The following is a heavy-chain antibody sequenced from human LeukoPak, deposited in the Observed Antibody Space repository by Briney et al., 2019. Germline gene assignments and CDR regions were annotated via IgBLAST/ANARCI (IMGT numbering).Heavy chain of an antibody. CDR2: IWYDGSSK. CDR3: ARDLSDDSSGEWFDY. V-gene: IGHV3-33*01. CDR1: GFTFSSYG. Sequence: PGWSLSLSCASSGFTFSSYGMHWVRPAAGKGLEWVAVIWYDGSSKYYADSVRDGFVISRDNSKNTLYLQMKRLRAEDTAVYYCARDLSDDSSGEWFDYWGQGTLVTVSS. J-gene: IGHJ4*02. D-gene: IGHD3-22*01.